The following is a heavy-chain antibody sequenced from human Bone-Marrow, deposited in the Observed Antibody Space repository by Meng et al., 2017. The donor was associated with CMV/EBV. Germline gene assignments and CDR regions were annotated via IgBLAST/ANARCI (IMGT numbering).Heavy chain of an antibody. Sequence: GESLKISCAASGFTFSSYAMSWVRQAPGKGLEWVSYISYSGETMDYVESVRGRFTISRDNAENSLFLQMNSLTVDDSAVYYCARGHYGMDVWGPGTTVTVSS. J-gene: IGHJ6*02. CDR1: GFTFSSYA. CDR2: ISYSGETM. CDR3: ARGHYGMDV. V-gene: IGHV3-48*03.